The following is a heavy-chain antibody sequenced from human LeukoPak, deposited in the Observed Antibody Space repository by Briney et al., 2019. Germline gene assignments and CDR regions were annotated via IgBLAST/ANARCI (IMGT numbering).Heavy chain of an antibody. J-gene: IGHJ6*04. D-gene: IGHD2-21*01. CDR1: GFTFSSSW. CDR2: INSDGSST. Sequence: GGSLRLSCAASGFTFSSSWMHWVRQAPGKGLVWVSHINSDGSSTTYADSVKGRFTISRDNAKITLYLQMHSLRAEDTAVYFCARDYSYAMNVWGKGTTVTVSS. CDR3: ARDYSYAMNV. V-gene: IGHV3-74*01.